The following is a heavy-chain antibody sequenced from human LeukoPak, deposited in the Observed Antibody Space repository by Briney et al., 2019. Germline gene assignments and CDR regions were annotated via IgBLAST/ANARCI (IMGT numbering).Heavy chain of an antibody. CDR1: GGSIGNYY. CDR3: ARRHPYYYGSGTYSRED. J-gene: IGHJ4*02. D-gene: IGHD3-10*01. CDR2: ISTSGTT. V-gene: IGHV4-4*07. Sequence: SETLSLTCTVSGGSIGNYYWNWIRQPAGKGLEWIGRISTSGTTNSPPSLKSRVTLSLDTSKNQCSLNLRSVTAADTAIYFCARRHPYYYGSGTYSREDWGQGTLVTVSS.